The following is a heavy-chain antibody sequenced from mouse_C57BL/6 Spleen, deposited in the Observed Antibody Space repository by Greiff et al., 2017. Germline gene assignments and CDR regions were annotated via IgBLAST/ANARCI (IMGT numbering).Heavy chain of an antibody. Sequence: EVQGVESGGDLVKPGGSLKLSCAASGFTFSSYGMSWVRQTPDKRLEWVATISSGGSYTSYPDSVKGRFTISSDNAKNTLYLQMSSLKSEDTAMYYCARQGSNYYFDYWGQGTTLTVSS. D-gene: IGHD2-5*01. J-gene: IGHJ2*01. CDR2: ISSGGSYT. CDR1: GFTFSSYG. CDR3: ARQGSNYYFDY. V-gene: IGHV5-6*01.